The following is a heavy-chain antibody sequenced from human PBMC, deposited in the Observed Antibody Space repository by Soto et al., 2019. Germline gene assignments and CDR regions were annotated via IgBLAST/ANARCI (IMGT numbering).Heavy chain of an antibody. CDR2: INPNSGGT. CDR1: GYTFTRYY. D-gene: IGHD2-2*01. Sequence: ASVKVSRQGSGYTFTRYYMHWVRQAPGQGVGWMGWINPNSGGTNYAQKFQGWVTMTRDTSISTAYMELSRLRSDDTAVYYCARERGYCSSTSCPPSCLGYWGQGTLVTVSS. CDR3: ARERGYCSSTSCPPSCLGY. V-gene: IGHV1-2*04. J-gene: IGHJ4*02.